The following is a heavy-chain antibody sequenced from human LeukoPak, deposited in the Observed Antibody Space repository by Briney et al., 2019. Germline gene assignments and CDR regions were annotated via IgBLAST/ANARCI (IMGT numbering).Heavy chain of an antibody. V-gene: IGHV1-3*01. D-gene: IGHD6-13*01. CDR1: GYTFTSYA. CDR3: ARDHEDSSSCPDY. Sequence: EASVKVSCKAFGYTFTSYAMHWVRQAPGQRLEWMGWINAGNGNTKYSQKFQGRVTITRDTSASTAYMELSSLRSEDTAVYYCARDHEDSSSCPDYWGQGTLVTVSS. CDR2: INAGNGNT. J-gene: IGHJ4*02.